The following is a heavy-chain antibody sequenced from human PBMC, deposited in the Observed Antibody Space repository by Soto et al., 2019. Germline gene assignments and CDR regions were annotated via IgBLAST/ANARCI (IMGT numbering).Heavy chain of an antibody. CDR2: INGGDSDT. D-gene: IGHD2-2*01. CDR3: ARLENTCYDGLCLAYYYMDV. V-gene: IGHV5-51*01. J-gene: IGHJ6*03. CDR1: GYSFTNYW. Sequence: GESLKISCKGSGYSFTNYWIGWVRQMPGKGLEWMGIINGGDSDTTYSPSFQGQVVISADKSITTAYLQWSSLKASDTAMYYCARLENTCYDGLCLAYYYMDVWGKGTTLSVSS.